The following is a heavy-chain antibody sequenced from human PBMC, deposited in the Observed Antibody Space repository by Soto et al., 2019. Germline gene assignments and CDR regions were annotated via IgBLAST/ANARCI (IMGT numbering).Heavy chain of an antibody. Sequence: PSETLSLTCTVSGASMSGYYWSWIRQPPGKGLEWMGSIYYSGSPNYNPSLKSRVTISVDTSKNQFSLKLTSVTTADTAVYYCASTDFGDSVIFDYWGQGTLVTVSS. CDR3: ASTDFGDSVIFDY. CDR1: GASMSGYY. J-gene: IGHJ4*02. V-gene: IGHV4-59*01. CDR2: IYYSGSP. D-gene: IGHD3-16*01.